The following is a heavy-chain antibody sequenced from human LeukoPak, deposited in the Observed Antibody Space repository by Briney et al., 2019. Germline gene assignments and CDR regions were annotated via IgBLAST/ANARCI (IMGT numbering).Heavy chain of an antibody. D-gene: IGHD4-11*01. V-gene: IGHV3-21*01. CDR1: GFDFSTYR. CDR2: ISSISNYI. Sequence: GGSLRLSCAASGFDFSTYRMTWVRQAPGKGLEWVSFISSISNYIYYAASVKGRFTISRDNAKSSLYLQMNSLRAEDTAVYYCAREYSNYYFDYWGQGTLVTVSS. J-gene: IGHJ4*02. CDR3: AREYSNYYFDY.